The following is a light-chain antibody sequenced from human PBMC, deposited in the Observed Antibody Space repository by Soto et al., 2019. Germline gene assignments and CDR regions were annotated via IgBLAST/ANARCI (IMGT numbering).Light chain of an antibody. CDR1: RNDIGTYNL. CDR3: CSYTDGSSLL. J-gene: IGLJ3*02. CDR2: EGN. Sequence: QSVLTQPASVSESPGQSISISCGGGRNDIGTYNLVSWYQQHPGKAPKLIIYEGNKRPSGVSNRFSGSRSGNTASPTISGLQAEDEADYNCCSYTDGSSLLFGGGTKLTVL. V-gene: IGLV2-23*01.